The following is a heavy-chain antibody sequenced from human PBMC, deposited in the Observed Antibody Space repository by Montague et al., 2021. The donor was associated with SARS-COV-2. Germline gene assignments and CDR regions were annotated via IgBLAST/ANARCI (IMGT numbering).Heavy chain of an antibody. CDR2: TGSKAKSYST. V-gene: IGHV3-72*01. D-gene: IGHD3-16*01. CDR1: GVTFGDHH. CDR3: ARDAGRYSFYS. Sequence: LRLSCAASGVTFGDHHMDWVRQAPGKGLEWVACTGSKAKSYSTQFAASVKGRFTILRDDSKISLYLQMNSLKSEDTAVYYCARDAGRYSFYSWGQGTLVTVST. J-gene: IGHJ4*02.